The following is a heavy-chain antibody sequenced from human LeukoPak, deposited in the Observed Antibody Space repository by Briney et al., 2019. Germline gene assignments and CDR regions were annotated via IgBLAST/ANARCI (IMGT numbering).Heavy chain of an antibody. D-gene: IGHD2-2*01. CDR1: GFTFSSYA. CDR3: ARLPVVPAAMRVSDPFDY. Sequence: GGSLRLSCAASGFTFSSYAMHWVRQAPGKGLEWVAVRSYDGSNKYYADSVKGRFTISRDNSKNTLYLQMNSLRAEDTAVYYCARLPVVPAAMRVSDPFDYWGQGTLVTVSS. V-gene: IGHV3-30-3*01. CDR2: RSYDGSNK. J-gene: IGHJ4*02.